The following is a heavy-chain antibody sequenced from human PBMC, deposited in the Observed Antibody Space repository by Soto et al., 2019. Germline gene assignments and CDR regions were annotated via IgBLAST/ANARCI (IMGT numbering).Heavy chain of an antibody. D-gene: IGHD3-22*01. J-gene: IGHJ4*02. CDR3: ARALSYYDGGGYWTQSWCFDY. Sequence: SLRLSCAASGFTFSSYAMSWVRQAPGRGLEWVSAISGSGGSTYYADSVKGRFTISRDNSKNTLYLQMNSLRAEDTAVYHCARALSYYDGGGYWTQSWCFDYWSQGTLVTVSS. CDR2: ISGSGGST. CDR1: GFTFSSYA. V-gene: IGHV3-23*01.